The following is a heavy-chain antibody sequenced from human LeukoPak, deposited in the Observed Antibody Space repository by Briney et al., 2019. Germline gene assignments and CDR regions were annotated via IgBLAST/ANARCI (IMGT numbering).Heavy chain of an antibody. J-gene: IGHJ4*02. D-gene: IGHD2-15*01. CDR2: IYTSGST. V-gene: IGHV4-4*07. CDR1: GGSISSYY. CDR3: AREEDCSGGSCYVVY. Sequence: KPSETLSLTCTVSGGSISSYYWSWIRQPAGKGLEWIGRIYTSGSTNYSPSLKSRVTMSVDTSKNQFSLKLSSVTAADTAVYYCAREEDCSGGSCYVVYWGQGTLVTVSS.